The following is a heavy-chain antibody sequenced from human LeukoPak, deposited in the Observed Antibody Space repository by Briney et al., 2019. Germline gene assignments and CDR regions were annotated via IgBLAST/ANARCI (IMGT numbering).Heavy chain of an antibody. V-gene: IGHV3-23*01. CDR3: AKGRYCSGGSCYFYYYYYGMDV. J-gene: IGHJ6*02. CDR2: IGGSGGST. D-gene: IGHD2-15*01. Sequence: GGSLRLSCAASGFTFSSYAMSWVRQAPGKGLEWVSAIGGSGGSTYYADSVKGRFTISRDNSKNTLYLQMNSLRAEDTAVYYCAKGRYCSGGSCYFYYYYYGMDVWGQGTTVTVSS. CDR1: GFTFSSYA.